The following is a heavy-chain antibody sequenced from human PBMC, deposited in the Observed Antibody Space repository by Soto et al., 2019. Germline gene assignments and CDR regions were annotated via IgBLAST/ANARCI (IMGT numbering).Heavy chain of an antibody. Sequence: QVQLVQSGAEVKKPGASVTVSCRTSGYTFSSIGISWMRQAPGQGLEWMGWISPHKGDTYYAQRLQGRVTMTTDTSTSTAYMELRSLRSDDTAVYFCARDLDGSGSYFTNYWGQGTLVTVSS. CDR2: ISPHKGDT. CDR1: GYTFSSIG. D-gene: IGHD3-10*01. CDR3: ARDLDGSGSYFTNY. J-gene: IGHJ4*02. V-gene: IGHV1-18*01.